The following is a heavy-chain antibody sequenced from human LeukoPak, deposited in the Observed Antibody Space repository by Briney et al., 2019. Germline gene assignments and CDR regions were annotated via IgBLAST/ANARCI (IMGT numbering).Heavy chain of an antibody. Sequence: GGSLRHSCAASGFIFSSYAMHWVRQAPGKGPEWVAIIWFDGSNTYYAESVEGRFTISRDNSKNTLYLQMNSLRAEDTAVYSCARGLGYSYGYGIDYWGQGTLVIASS. CDR3: ARGLGYSYGYGIDY. J-gene: IGHJ4*02. CDR1: GFIFSSYA. D-gene: IGHD5-18*01. CDR2: IWFDGSNT. V-gene: IGHV3-33*01.